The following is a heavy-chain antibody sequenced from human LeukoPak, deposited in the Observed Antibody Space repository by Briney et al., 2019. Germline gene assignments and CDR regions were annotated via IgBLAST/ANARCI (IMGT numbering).Heavy chain of an antibody. CDR1: GGSISSYY. CDR2: IYYSGST. V-gene: IGHV4-59*08. CDR3: ARSQARAPRFDY. J-gene: IGHJ4*02. Sequence: PSETLSLTCTVSGGSISSYYWSWIRQPPGKGLEWIGYIYYSGSTNYNPSLKSRVTISVDTSKNQFSLKLSSVTAADTAVYYCARSQARAPRFDYWGQGTLVTVSS.